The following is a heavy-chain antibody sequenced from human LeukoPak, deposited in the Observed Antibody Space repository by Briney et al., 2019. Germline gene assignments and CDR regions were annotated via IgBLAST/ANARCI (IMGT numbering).Heavy chain of an antibody. V-gene: IGHV4-39*07. CDR1: GGSISSSSYY. Sequence: SSETLSLTCTVSGGSISSSSYYWGWIRQPPGKGLEWIGSIYYSGSTYYNPSLKSRVTISVGTSKNQFSLKLSSVTAADTAVYYCARVVGATDDAFDIWGQGIMVTVSS. J-gene: IGHJ3*02. D-gene: IGHD1-26*01. CDR2: IYYSGST. CDR3: ARVVGATDDAFDI.